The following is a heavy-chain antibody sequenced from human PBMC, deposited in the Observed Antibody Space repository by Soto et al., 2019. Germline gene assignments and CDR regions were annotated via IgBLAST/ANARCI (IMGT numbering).Heavy chain of an antibody. CDR3: ARYLWSDQFFDF. V-gene: IGHV4-59*01. Sequence: QVQLQESGPGLVKPSETLSLSCTVSGGSISGFFWSWIRQPPGRGLEWIGYIFSTGEISYNPSLKSRVTISLDSSRNQSSLRVISVTAADTAVYYCARYLWSDQFFDFWGQGTPVTVSS. D-gene: IGHD3-3*01. J-gene: IGHJ4*02. CDR2: IFSTGEI. CDR1: GGSISGFF.